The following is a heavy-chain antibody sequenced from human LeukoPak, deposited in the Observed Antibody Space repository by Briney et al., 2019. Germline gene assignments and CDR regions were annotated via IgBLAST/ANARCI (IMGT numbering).Heavy chain of an antibody. V-gene: IGHV4-4*07. Sequence: SETLSLTCTVSGGSISSYYWSWIRQPAGKGLEWIGRIYTSGSTNYNPSLKSRVTMSVDTSKNQFSLKLSSVTAADTAVYYCASEHYYGSGSGYSYWGQGTLVTVSS. CDR3: ASEHYYGSGSGYSY. CDR2: IYTSGST. D-gene: IGHD3-10*01. CDR1: GGSISSYY. J-gene: IGHJ4*02.